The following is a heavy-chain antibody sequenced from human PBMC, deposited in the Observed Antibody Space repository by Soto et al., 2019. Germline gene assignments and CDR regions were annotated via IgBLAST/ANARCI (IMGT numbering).Heavy chain of an antibody. CDR2: IYHSGST. V-gene: IGHV4-30-2*01. J-gene: IGHJ4*02. CDR1: GGSISSGGFS. CDR3: VGGIAARPLGY. Sequence: QLQLQESGSGLVKPSQTLSLTCAVSGGSISSGGFSWSWIRQPPGKGLESIGYIYHSGSTYYNPSLMSRITISVDRSKNQFSLKLSSVTAADTAVYYCVGGIAARPLGYWGQGTLVTVSS. D-gene: IGHD6-6*01.